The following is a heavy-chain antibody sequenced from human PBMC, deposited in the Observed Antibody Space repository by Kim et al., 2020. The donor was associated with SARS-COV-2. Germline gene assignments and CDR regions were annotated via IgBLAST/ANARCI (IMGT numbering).Heavy chain of an antibody. D-gene: IGHD2-21*01. Sequence: SETLSLTCTVSGDSISSGDYYWNWIRQPAGKTLEWIGHLHTSGATSYNSSLKSRVTIFVDMSNNQFSLKLSSVTAADTAVYYCTKRAIISYSGLSWGQGALVTVSS. CDR3: TKRAIISYSGLS. CDR1: GDSISSGDYY. J-gene: IGHJ5*02. CDR2: LHTSGAT. V-gene: IGHV4-61*09.